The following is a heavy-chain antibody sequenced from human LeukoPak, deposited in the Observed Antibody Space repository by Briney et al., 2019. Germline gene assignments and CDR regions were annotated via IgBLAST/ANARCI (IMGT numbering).Heavy chain of an antibody. CDR1: GYTFTSYG. Sequence: ASVKVSCKASGYTFTSYGISWVRQAPGQGLEGVGWISAHNGNTNYAQKLQGRVTMTTDPSTSTAYMELRSLRSDDTALYYWARGLTWIQLWSPQPGYWGQGTLVTVSS. V-gene: IGHV1-18*01. D-gene: IGHD5-18*01. J-gene: IGHJ4*02. CDR2: ISAHNGNT. CDR3: ARGLTWIQLWSPQPGY.